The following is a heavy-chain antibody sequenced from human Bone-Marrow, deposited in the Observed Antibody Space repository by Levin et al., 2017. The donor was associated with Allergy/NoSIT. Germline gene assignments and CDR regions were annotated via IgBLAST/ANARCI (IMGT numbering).Heavy chain of an antibody. CDR1: GGSVSSAGYY. CDR3: ARDDYADFTGWV. CDR2: ISSSGST. V-gene: IGHV4-61*08. J-gene: IGHJ4*02. Sequence: SETLSLTCTVSGGSVSSAGYYWSWIRQPPGKGLEWIGYISSSGSTYYNPSLMSRVTISVHTSKNQFSLKLTSVTPADTAVYYCARDDYADFTGWVWGQGSLVTVSS. D-gene: IGHD4-17*01.